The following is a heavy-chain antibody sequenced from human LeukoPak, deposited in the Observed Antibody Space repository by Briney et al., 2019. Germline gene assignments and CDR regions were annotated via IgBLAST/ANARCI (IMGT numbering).Heavy chain of an antibody. V-gene: IGHV4-39*01. CDR3: ARREPIIAAATTGGWFDP. Sequence: SETLSPTCTASGGSIRSSGHYWGWIRQPPGKGLEWIGSVHYSGSTYYNPSLKSRVTISLDTSKNQFSLNLNSVTAADTAVYYCARREPIIAAATTGGWFDPWGQGTPVTVSS. D-gene: IGHD6-13*01. CDR2: VHYSGST. CDR1: GGSIRSSGHY. J-gene: IGHJ5*02.